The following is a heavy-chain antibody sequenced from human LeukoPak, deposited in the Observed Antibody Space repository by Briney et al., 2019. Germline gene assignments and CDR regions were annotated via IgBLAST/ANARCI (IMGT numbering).Heavy chain of an antibody. D-gene: IGHD3-10*01. Sequence: ASVKVSCKASGYTFTSYGISWVRQAPGQGLEWMGWISAYNGNTNYAQKLQGRVTMTTDTSTSTAYMELRSLRSDDTAVYYCAKNFRGVPTGDYWGQGALVTVSS. V-gene: IGHV1-18*01. J-gene: IGHJ4*02. CDR3: AKNFRGVPTGDY. CDR2: ISAYNGNT. CDR1: GYTFTSYG.